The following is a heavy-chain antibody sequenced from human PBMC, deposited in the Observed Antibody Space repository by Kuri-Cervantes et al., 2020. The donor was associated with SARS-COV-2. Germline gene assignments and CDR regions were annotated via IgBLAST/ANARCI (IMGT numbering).Heavy chain of an antibody. D-gene: IGHD3-22*01. CDR3: ARHRVGGYYDSSGLDV. J-gene: IGHJ6*02. V-gene: IGHV5-51*01. Sequence: GESLKISCAGSGYSFTSYWIGWVRQIPGKGLEWVGIIYPGDADNRYSQSFQGQFTISADKSISTAYLQWNSLKDSDTAMYYCARHRVGGYYDSSGLDVWGQGTPVTVSS. CDR2: IYPGDADN. CDR1: GYSFTSYW.